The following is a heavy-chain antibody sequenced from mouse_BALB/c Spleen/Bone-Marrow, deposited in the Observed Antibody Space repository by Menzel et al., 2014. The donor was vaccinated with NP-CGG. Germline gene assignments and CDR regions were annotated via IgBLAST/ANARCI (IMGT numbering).Heavy chain of an antibody. Sequence: DLVKPGASVKLSCKASGYTFTSYWINWIKQSPGQGLEWIGRIAPGSGSTYYNEMFKGKATLIVDTSSSTAYIQLSSLSSEDSAVYFCARGGLHYFDYWGQGTTLTVSS. J-gene: IGHJ2*01. CDR1: GYTFTSYW. V-gene: IGHV1S41*01. CDR2: IAPGSGST. CDR3: ARGGLHYFDY. D-gene: IGHD3-3*01.